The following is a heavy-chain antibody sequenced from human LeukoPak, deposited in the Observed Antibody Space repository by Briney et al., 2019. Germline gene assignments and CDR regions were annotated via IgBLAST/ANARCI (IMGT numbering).Heavy chain of an antibody. V-gene: IGHV4-39*07. CDR1: GGSISSSSYY. D-gene: IGHD3-22*01. CDR2: IYYSGST. Sequence: PSETLSLTSTVSGGSISSSSYYWGWIRQPPGKGLEWIGSIYYSGSTNYNPSLKSRVTISVDTSKNQFSLKLSSVTAADTAVYYCARNPTYYYHSSGALDVWGQGTTVTVSS. CDR3: ARNPTYYYHSSGALDV. J-gene: IGHJ6*02.